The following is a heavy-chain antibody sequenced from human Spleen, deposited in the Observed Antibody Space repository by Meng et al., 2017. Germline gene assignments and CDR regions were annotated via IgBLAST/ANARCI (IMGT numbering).Heavy chain of an antibody. CDR2: VYWYGRT. CDR1: GVSVSSNDYL. D-gene: IGHD6-19*01. J-gene: IGHJ4*02. CDR3: ASWIYSCGWQ. Sequence: VQLRESGPGMVRASDTLSLTCTVSGVSVSSNDYLWSWIRQPPGKGLEWIGYVYWYGRTNYIPSLKSRVSISIDRAKNQFSLKLTSVTAADTAVYYCASWIYSCGWQWGQGALVTVSS. V-gene: IGHV4-61*08.